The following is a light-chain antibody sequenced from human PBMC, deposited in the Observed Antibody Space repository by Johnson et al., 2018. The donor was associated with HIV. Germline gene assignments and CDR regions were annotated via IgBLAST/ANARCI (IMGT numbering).Light chain of an antibody. V-gene: IGLV1-51*02. CDR1: SSNIGNNY. Sequence: VLTQPPSVSAAPGQKVTISCSGSSSNIGNNYVSWYQQLPGTAPKLLIYENNKRPSGIPDRFSGSKSGTSATLGITGLQTGDEADYYCGTWVSSLGAFFGTGTKVTVL. J-gene: IGLJ1*01. CDR3: GTWVSSLGAF. CDR2: ENN.